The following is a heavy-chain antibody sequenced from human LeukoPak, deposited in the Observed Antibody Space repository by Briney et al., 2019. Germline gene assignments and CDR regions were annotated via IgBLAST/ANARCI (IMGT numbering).Heavy chain of an antibody. D-gene: IGHD2-2*02. CDR1: GGSISTNSYY. CDR3: ARDPGTYNYFDS. J-gene: IGHJ4*02. Sequence: SETLSLICTVSGGSISTNSYYWGWVRQPPGKGLEWIGNIYYSGSTYYNPSLKSRVTISVDTSKNQFSLRLSSVTAADTAVYYCARDPGTYNYFDSWGQGTLVTVSS. V-gene: IGHV4-39*07. CDR2: IYYSGST.